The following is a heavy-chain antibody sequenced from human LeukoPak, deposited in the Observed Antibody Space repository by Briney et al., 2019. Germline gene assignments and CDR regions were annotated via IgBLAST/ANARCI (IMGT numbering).Heavy chain of an antibody. CDR2: ISSGGSAT. V-gene: IGHV3-48*04. CDR3: ARSSGNYYSWFDP. D-gene: IGHD1-26*01. Sequence: GGSLRLSCVVSGFTFSVYNMNWVRQAPGKGLEWVSYISSGGSATYYADSVKGRFTISRDNAKNPLYLQMNSLRAEDTAVYYCARSSGNYYSWFDPWGQGTLVTVSS. J-gene: IGHJ5*02. CDR1: GFTFSVYN.